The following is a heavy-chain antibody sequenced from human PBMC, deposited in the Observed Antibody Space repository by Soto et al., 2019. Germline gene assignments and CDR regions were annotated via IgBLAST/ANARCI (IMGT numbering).Heavy chain of an antibody. D-gene: IGHD4-17*01. Sequence: GASVKASCKASRGTFSSYAISWVRQAPGQGLEWMGGIIPIFGTANYAQKFQGRVTITADESTSTAYMELRSLRSDDTAVYYCARDPAREVKVTTGHDYYYGMDVWGQGTTVTVSS. CDR1: RGTFSSYA. CDR3: ARDPAREVKVTTGHDYYYGMDV. J-gene: IGHJ6*02. V-gene: IGHV1-69*13. CDR2: IIPIFGTA.